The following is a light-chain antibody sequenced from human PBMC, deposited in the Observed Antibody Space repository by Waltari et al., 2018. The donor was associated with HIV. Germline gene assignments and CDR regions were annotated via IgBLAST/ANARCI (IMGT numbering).Light chain of an antibody. Sequence: QSALTPPASVSGSPGQSITISCTGTSSDVGSYNLVTGYQQHPGKAPKLMIYEVTKRPSGISNRFSGSKSGNTASLTISGLQAEDEADYYCCSYAGSLYVFGTGTKVTVL. CDR1: SSDVGSYNL. J-gene: IGLJ1*01. CDR3: CSYAGSLYV. V-gene: IGLV2-23*02. CDR2: EVT.